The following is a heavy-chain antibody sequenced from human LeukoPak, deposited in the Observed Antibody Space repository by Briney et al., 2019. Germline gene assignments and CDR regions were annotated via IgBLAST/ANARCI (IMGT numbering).Heavy chain of an antibody. CDR3: ARVSKDYSYTAFDI. CDR2: IYYSGST. D-gene: IGHD4-11*01. J-gene: IGHJ3*02. Sequence: SETLSLTCTVSGGSISSGGYYWSWIRQHPGTGLEWIGYIYYSGSTYYNPSLKSRVTISVDTSKNQFSLKLSSVTAADTAVYYCARVSKDYSYTAFDIWGQGTMVTVSS. CDR1: GGSISSGGYY. V-gene: IGHV4-31*03.